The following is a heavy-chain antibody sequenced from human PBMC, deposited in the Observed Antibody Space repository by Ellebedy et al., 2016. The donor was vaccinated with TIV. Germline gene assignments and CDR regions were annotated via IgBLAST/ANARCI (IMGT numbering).Heavy chain of an antibody. CDR3: AAYYGGRFDY. J-gene: IGHJ4*02. D-gene: IGHD4-23*01. CDR1: GGSISPFY. Sequence: MPSETLSLTCNVSGGSISPFYWSWIRQPPGKGLEFIGYIYYIGITNYNPSLESRFAISIDTSENQFSLRLSSVTAADTAVYYCAAYYGGRFDYWGQGTLVTVSS. CDR2: IYYIGIT. V-gene: IGHV4-59*01.